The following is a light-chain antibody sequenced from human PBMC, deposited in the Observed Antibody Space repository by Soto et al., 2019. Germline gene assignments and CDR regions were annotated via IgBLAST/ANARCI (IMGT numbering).Light chain of an antibody. V-gene: IGKV1-39*01. J-gene: IGKJ1*01. CDR3: QQCYSTPRT. Sequence: DIQMTQSPSSLSASVGDRVTITCRASQSISSYLNWYQQKPGKAPKLLIYAASSLQGGVPSRFSGSGSGTDFTLTISSLQPEDFATYYCQQCYSTPRTFGQGTRVEIK. CDR1: QSISSY. CDR2: AAS.